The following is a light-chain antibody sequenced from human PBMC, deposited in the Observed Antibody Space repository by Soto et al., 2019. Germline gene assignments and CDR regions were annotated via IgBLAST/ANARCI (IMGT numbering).Light chain of an antibody. J-gene: IGKJ4*01. Sequence: EIVMTQSPATLSVSPGERVTLSCRASQSAISNLAWYQQKPGQTPRLLIYDASTRATDIPARFSGSGSGTDFTLNISSLLSEDFAVYYCHQYYKWQLTFGGGTKVE. CDR2: DAS. CDR1: QSAISN. V-gene: IGKV3-15*01. CDR3: HQYYKWQLT.